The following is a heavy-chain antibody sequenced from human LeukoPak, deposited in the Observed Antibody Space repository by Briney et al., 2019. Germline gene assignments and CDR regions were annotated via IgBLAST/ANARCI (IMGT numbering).Heavy chain of an antibody. Sequence: NPGGSLTLSCAASGFTFSSYGMHWVRQAPGKGLEWVSYISNSGSYTNYPDSVKGRFTISRDNAKNSLYLQMNSLRDEDTAVYYCARARGAGPGGHFDYWGQGTLVTVSS. J-gene: IGHJ4*02. D-gene: IGHD6-19*01. CDR3: ARARGAGPGGHFDY. CDR1: GFTFSSYG. CDR2: ISNSGSYT. V-gene: IGHV3-21*05.